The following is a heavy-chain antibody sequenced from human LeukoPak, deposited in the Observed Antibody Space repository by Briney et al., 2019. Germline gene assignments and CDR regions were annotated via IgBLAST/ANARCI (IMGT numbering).Heavy chain of an antibody. CDR3: ARALRITMARGLIGY. CDR2: ISGGGGTT. D-gene: IGHD3-10*01. J-gene: IGHJ4*02. V-gene: IGHV3-23*01. CDR1: GFTFSTYE. Sequence: PGGSLRLSCAASGFTFSTYEMNWVRQAPGKGLEWVSGISGGGGTTYYADSVKGRFTISRDNSKNTLYLQMNSPRAEDTAVYYCARALRITMARGLIGYWGQGTLVTVSS.